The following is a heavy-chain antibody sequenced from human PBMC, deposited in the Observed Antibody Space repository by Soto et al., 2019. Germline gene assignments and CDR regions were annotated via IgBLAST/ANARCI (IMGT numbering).Heavy chain of an antibody. Sequence: GALRLSCAASGFTFSNAWMNWVRQAPGKGLEWVGRIKSKTDGWTTDYAAPVKGRFTISRDDSKNTLYLQMNSLKTEDTAVYYCTTDFFSWGLLHKYFFYYWGQGTLVTVSS. D-gene: IGHD1-26*01. CDR3: TTDFFSWGLLHKYFFYY. CDR1: GFTFSNAW. J-gene: IGHJ4*01. CDR2: IKSKTDGWTT. V-gene: IGHV3-15*07.